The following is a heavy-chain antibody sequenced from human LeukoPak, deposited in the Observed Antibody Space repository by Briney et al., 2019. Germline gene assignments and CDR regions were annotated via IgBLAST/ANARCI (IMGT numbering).Heavy chain of an antibody. Sequence: SQTLSLTCTVSGGSISSGGYYWSWIRQHPGKGLEWIGYIYYSGSTYYNPSLKSRVTISVDTSKNQFSLKLSSVTAADTAVYYCARMITPYFDLWGRGTLVTVSS. CDR3: ARMITPYFDL. CDR1: GGSISSGGYY. CDR2: IYYSGST. V-gene: IGHV4-31*03. J-gene: IGHJ2*01. D-gene: IGHD3-16*01.